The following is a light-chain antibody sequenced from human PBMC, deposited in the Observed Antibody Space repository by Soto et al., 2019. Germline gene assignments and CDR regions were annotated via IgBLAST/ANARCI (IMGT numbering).Light chain of an antibody. CDR1: QGISSY. J-gene: IGKJ5*01. Sequence: DIQLTQSPSFLSASVGDRVTITCRASQGISSYLAWYQQKPGKAPKLLIYGASTLQRGVSSRFSGSGSGTEFTLTISSLQPADFATYYCQHLKSYPITFGQGTRLDIK. CDR3: QHLKSYPIT. CDR2: GAS. V-gene: IGKV1-9*01.